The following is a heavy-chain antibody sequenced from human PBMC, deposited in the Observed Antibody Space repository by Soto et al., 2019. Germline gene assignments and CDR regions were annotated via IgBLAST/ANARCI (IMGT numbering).Heavy chain of an antibody. J-gene: IGHJ3*02. Sequence: ASVKVSCKVSGYTLTELSMHWVRQAPGKGLGWMGGFDPEDGETIYAQKFQGRVTMTEDTSTDTAYMELSSLRSEDTAVYYCATDRGSYETLNAFDIWGQGTMVTVSS. D-gene: IGHD1-26*01. CDR2: FDPEDGET. CDR1: GYTLTELS. V-gene: IGHV1-24*01. CDR3: ATDRGSYETLNAFDI.